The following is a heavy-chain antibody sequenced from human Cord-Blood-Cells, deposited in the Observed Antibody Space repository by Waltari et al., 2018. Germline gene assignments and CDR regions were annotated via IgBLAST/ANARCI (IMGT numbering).Heavy chain of an antibody. CDR2: FDPEDGET. CDR3: ALMGRYCSSTSCYHNWFDP. D-gene: IGHD2-2*01. Sequence: QVQLVPSGAEVKKPGASVKVSCQVSGYTLTYLSIHWVRQAPGKGLEWMGGFDPEDGETIYAQKFQGRVTMTEDTSTDTAYMELSSLRSEDTAVYYCALMGRYCSSTSCYHNWFDPWGQGTLVTVSS. J-gene: IGHJ5*02. V-gene: IGHV1-24*01. CDR1: GYTLTYLS.